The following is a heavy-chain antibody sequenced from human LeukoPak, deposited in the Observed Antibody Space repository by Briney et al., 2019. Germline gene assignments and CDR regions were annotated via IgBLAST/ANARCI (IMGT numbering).Heavy chain of an antibody. V-gene: IGHV3-30*18. CDR2: ISYDGSNK. D-gene: IGHD3-10*01. J-gene: IGHJ4*02. CDR3: AKGFKGIMVRGVIDY. CDR1: GFTFSSYG. Sequence: GGSLRLSCAASGFTFSSYGMHWVRQAPGKGLGWVAVISYDGSNKYYADSVKGRFTISRDNSKNTLYLQMNSLRAEDTAVYYCAKGFKGIMVRGVIDYWGQGTLVTVSS.